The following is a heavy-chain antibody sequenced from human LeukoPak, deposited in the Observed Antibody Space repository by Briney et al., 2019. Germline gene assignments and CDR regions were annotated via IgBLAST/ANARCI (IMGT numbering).Heavy chain of an antibody. D-gene: IGHD6-13*01. Sequence: PGGSLRLSCAASGFIFSSYGMHWVRQAPGKGLEWVAYISYDGNMKDYADSVKGRFTVSRDNSKNALFLQMNSLRVEDTAVYYCARVLRYSSSWHQADYWGQRSLVTVSS. CDR2: ISYDGNMK. J-gene: IGHJ4*02. CDR1: GFIFSSYG. V-gene: IGHV3-30*02. CDR3: ARVLRYSSSWHQADY.